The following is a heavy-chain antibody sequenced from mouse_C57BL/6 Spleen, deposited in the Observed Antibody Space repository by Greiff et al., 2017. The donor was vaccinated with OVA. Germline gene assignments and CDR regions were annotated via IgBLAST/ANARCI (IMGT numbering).Heavy chain of an antibody. CDR2: IRNKANGYTT. J-gene: IGHJ4*01. CDR3: ASSQRFYYAMDY. V-gene: IGHV7-3*01. CDR1: GFTFTDYY. Sequence: EVQLVESGGGLVQPGGSLSLSCAASGFTFTDYYMSWVRQPPGKALEWLGFIRNKANGYTTEYSASVKGRFTISRDNSQSSLYLQMNALRAEDSATDYWASSQRFYYAMDYWGQGTSVTVSS.